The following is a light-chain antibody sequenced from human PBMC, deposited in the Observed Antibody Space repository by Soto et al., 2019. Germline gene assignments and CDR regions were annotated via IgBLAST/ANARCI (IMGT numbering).Light chain of an antibody. CDR2: DVS. V-gene: IGLV2-14*03. CDR3: TSFTSRNIVI. CDR1: TNDVGGYDY. Sequence: QSALTQPASVSGSPGQSINISCTGTTNDVGGYDYVSWYQQHPGEAPKLIIFDVSLRPSGVSNRFSGSKSGNTASLTISGLQTEDEADYYCTSFTSRNIVIFGGGTKLTVL. J-gene: IGLJ2*01.